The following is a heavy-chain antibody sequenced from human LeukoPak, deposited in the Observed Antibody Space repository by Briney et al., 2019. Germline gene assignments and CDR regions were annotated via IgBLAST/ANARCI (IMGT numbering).Heavy chain of an antibody. CDR1: GASSSGSSHYF. J-gene: IGHJ4*02. CDR2: IHYTWST. V-gene: IGHV4-61*05. Sequence: NPSETLSLTCTVSGASSSGSSHYFWGWIRQTPGKGLECIGYIHYTWSTNYNPSLTSRVTVSIETSKNQFSLKLKSVTAADTAVYYCASLYLPATRFDYWGQGTLVTVSS. D-gene: IGHD5-24*01. CDR3: ASLYLPATRFDY.